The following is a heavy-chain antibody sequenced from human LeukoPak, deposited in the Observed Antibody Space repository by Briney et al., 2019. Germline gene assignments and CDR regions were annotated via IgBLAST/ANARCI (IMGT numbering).Heavy chain of an antibody. CDR3: ARDHDFWSGLYAFDI. V-gene: IGHV1-2*02. CDR1: GYTFTGYY. J-gene: IGHJ3*02. CDR2: INPNSADT. Sequence: GASVKVSCKASGYTFTGYYMHWVRQAPGQGLEWMGWINPNSADTKLAQQFQGRVTMTRATSISTAYMELSSLTSDDTAVYYCARDHDFWSGLYAFDIWGQGTMVTVSS. D-gene: IGHD3-3*01.